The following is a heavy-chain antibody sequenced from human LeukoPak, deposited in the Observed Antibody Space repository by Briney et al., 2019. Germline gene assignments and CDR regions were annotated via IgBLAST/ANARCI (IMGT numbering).Heavy chain of an antibody. Sequence: PSETLSLTCTVSGGSISSSSYYWGWTRQPPGKGMEWIGSIYYSGSTYYNPSLKSRVTISVDTSKNQFSLKLSSVTAADTAVYYCARTRKYSSDDDCWGQGTLVTVSS. D-gene: IGHD6-19*01. V-gene: IGHV4-39*01. CDR1: GGSISSSSYY. J-gene: IGHJ4*02. CDR3: ARTRKYSSDDDC. CDR2: IYYSGST.